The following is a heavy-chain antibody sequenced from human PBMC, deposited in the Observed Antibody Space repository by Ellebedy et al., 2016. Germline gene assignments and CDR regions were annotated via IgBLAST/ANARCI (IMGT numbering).Heavy chain of an antibody. D-gene: IGHD4-23*01. CDR3: ASGNSHAFDI. Sequence: GESLKISCAASGFTFSSYWMHWVRQAPGKGLVWVSRINSDGSSTSYADSVKGRFTISRDNAKNTLYLQLNGLTAEDTAVYYCASGNSHAFDIWGQGTMVTVSS. J-gene: IGHJ3*02. CDR1: GFTFSSYW. CDR2: INSDGSST. V-gene: IGHV3-74*01.